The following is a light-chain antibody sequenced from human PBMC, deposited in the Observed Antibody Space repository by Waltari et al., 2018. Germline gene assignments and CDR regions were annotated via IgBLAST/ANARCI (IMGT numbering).Light chain of an antibody. V-gene: IGKV3-15*01. J-gene: IGKJ3*01. CDR2: GAS. Sequence: EIVMTQSPATLSVSPGERATHSCRASQSVSSNLAWYQQKPGQAPRLLIYGASTRATGIPARFSGSGSGTEFTLTISSLQSEDFAVYYCQQYNNWPRGTFGPGTKVDIK. CDR3: QQYNNWPRGT. CDR1: QSVSSN.